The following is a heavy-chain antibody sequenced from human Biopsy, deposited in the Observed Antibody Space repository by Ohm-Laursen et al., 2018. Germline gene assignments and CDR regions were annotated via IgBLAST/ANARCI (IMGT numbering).Heavy chain of an antibody. CDR3: ATGPYYDTRFYYNVRPFDF. V-gene: IGHV1-69*11. Sequence: SSVKVSCKAPTGTFNSYGIIWVRQAPGQGLEWMGRIIPILRTTAYAQTFLGRVTITADSPTSTVDMELTSLRSDDTAVYYCATGPYYDTRFYYNVRPFDFWGQGTLVTVSS. CDR2: IIPILRTT. D-gene: IGHD3-10*01. J-gene: IGHJ4*02. CDR1: TGTFNSYG.